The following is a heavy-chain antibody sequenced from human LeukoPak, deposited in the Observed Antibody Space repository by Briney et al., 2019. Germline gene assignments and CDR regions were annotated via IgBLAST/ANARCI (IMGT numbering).Heavy chain of an antibody. V-gene: IGHV3-48*01. Sequence: GGSLRLSCAASGFTFSSYSMNWVRQAPGKGLEWVSYISSSSSTIYYADSVKGRFTISRDNAKNSLYLQMNSLRAEDTAVYYCAPPGYYDLADWGQGTLVTVSS. CDR3: APPGYYDLAD. D-gene: IGHD3/OR15-3a*01. CDR2: ISSSSSTI. CDR1: GFTFSSYS. J-gene: IGHJ4*02.